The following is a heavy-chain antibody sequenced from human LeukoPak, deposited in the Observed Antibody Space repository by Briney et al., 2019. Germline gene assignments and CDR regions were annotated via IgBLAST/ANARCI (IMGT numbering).Heavy chain of an antibody. Sequence: GGSLRLSCAASGFTFSSDWMSWVRQAPGKGLEWVANIKQDGSEKYYVDSVKGRFTISRDNAKNSLYLQMNSLRAEDTAVYYCARDLDIVVVPAASSGYYWGQGTLVTVSS. J-gene: IGHJ4*02. CDR2: IKQDGSEK. CDR3: ARDLDIVVVPAASSGYY. V-gene: IGHV3-7*01. D-gene: IGHD2-2*01. CDR1: GFTFSSDW.